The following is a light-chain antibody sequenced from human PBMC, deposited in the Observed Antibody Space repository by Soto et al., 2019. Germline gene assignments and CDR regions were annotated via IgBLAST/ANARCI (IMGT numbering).Light chain of an antibody. CDR2: ENN. V-gene: IGLV6-57*04. CDR3: CSYAGSYIL. J-gene: IGLJ2*01. Sequence: NFMLTQPHSVSESPGKTLSISCTRSSGSIANNYVQWYQQRPGSAPTTVIYENNQRLSGVPDRFSGSKSGNTASLTISGLQAEDEADYYCCSYAGSYILVGGGTKVTVL. CDR1: SGSIANNY.